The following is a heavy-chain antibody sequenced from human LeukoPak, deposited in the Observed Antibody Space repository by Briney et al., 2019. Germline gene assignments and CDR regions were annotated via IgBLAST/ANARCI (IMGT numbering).Heavy chain of an antibody. CDR2: IIPIFGTA. CDR1: GGTFSSYA. CDR3: ARHAGPGDLNSSGSGTYHTAGFDP. J-gene: IGHJ5*02. V-gene: IGHV1-69*13. Sequence: GASVKVSCKASGGTFSSYAISWVRQAPGQGLEWMGGIIPIFGTANYAQKFQGRVTITADESTSTAYMELSSLRSEDTAVYYCARHAGPGDLNSSGSGTYHTAGFDPWGQGTLVTVSS. D-gene: IGHD3-10*01.